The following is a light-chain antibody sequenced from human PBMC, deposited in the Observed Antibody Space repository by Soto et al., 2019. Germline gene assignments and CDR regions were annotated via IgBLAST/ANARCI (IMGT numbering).Light chain of an antibody. V-gene: IGLV2-14*01. Sequence: QSALTQPASVSGSPGQSITISCTGTSSDVGGYNYVSWYQQHPGKAPQLMIYDVSNRPSGVSNRFSGSKSGNTASLTISGLQAEDEADYYCSSYTSSSTPHYVFGTGTKLTVL. CDR2: DVS. CDR1: SSDVGGYNY. J-gene: IGLJ1*01. CDR3: SSYTSSSTPHYV.